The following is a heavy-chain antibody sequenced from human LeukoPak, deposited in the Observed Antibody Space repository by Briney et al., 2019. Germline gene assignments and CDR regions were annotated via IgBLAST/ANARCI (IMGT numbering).Heavy chain of an antibody. CDR2: INHSGST. CDR3: ARGKSIFGVVIMPTTRNPYYFDY. V-gene: IGHV4-34*01. Sequence: SETLSLTCAVYGGSFSGYYWSWIRQPPGKGLEWIGEINHSGSTNYNPSLKSRVTISVDTSKNQFSLKLSSVTAADTAVYYCARGKSIFGVVIMPTTRNPYYFDYWGQGTLVTVPS. J-gene: IGHJ4*02. D-gene: IGHD3-3*01. CDR1: GGSFSGYY.